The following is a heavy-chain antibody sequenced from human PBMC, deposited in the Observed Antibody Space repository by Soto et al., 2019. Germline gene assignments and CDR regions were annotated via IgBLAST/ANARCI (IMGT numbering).Heavy chain of an antibody. V-gene: IGHV1-18*01. CDR3: ARDWRGAEGFDP. J-gene: IGHJ5*02. CDR2: IGANNGDT. D-gene: IGHD3-3*01. CDR1: GYTFNTYG. Sequence: QVQLVQSGPEVKKPGASVKISCKASGYTFNTYGFTWVRQAPGQGLEWMGWIGANNGDTNYVQKFQGRVTMTTESSTTTSYKELRNLTSDDTAVYFCARDWRGAEGFDPWGQGTLVTVSS.